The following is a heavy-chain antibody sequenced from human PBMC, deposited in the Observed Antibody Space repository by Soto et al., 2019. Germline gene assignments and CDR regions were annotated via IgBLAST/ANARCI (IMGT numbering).Heavy chain of an antibody. CDR2: IIPIFGTA. CDR3: AGVYYDILTGYFKPYYYGMDV. J-gene: IGHJ6*02. V-gene: IGHV1-69*06. D-gene: IGHD3-9*01. CDR1: GGTFSSYA. Sequence: ASVKVSCKASGGTFSSYAISWVRQAPGQGLEWMGGIIPIFGTANCAQKFQGRVTITADKSTSTAYMELSSLRSEDTAVYYCAGVYYDILTGYFKPYYYGMDVWGQGTTVTVSS.